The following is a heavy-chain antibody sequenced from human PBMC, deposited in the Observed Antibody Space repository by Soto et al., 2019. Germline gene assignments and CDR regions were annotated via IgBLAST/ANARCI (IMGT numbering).Heavy chain of an antibody. D-gene: IGHD3-22*01. CDR2: IDPSDSYT. V-gene: IGHV5-10-1*01. J-gene: IGHJ4*02. CDR1: GYSFTSYW. CDR3: ARHFAPLYYYDSSGPSGTFFDY. Sequence: GESLKISCKGSGYSFTSYWISWVRQMPGKGLEWMGRIDPSDSYTNYSPSFQGHVTISADKSISTAYLQWSSLKASDTAMYYCARHFAPLYYYDSSGPSGTFFDYWGQGTLVTVSS.